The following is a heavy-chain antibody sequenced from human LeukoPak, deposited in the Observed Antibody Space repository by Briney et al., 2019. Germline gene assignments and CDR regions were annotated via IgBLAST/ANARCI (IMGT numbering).Heavy chain of an antibody. CDR1: GFTFSSYS. CDR2: ISAISSSST. J-gene: IGHJ5*02. Sequence: GGSLRLSCAASGFTFSSYSMNWVRQAPGKGLEWVSYISAISSSSTYYADSVKGRFTISRDNSKNTLYLQMNSLRAEDTAVYYCAKDPTAVAAGPCWFDPWGQGTLVTVSS. CDR3: AKDPTAVAAGPCWFDP. D-gene: IGHD6-13*01. V-gene: IGHV3-48*01.